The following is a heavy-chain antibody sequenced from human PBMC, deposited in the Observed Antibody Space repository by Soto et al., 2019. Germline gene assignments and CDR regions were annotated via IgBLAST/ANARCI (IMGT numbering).Heavy chain of an antibody. J-gene: IGHJ6*02. CDR2: IWYDGSNK. Sequence: GGSLRLSCAASGFTFSSYGMHWVRQAPGKGLEWVAVIWYDGSNKYYADSVKGRFTISRDNSKNALYLQMNSLRAEDTAVYYCARDRGIVGATTYYYYGMDVWGQGTTLTVS. V-gene: IGHV3-33*01. D-gene: IGHD1-26*01. CDR1: GFTFSSYG. CDR3: ARDRGIVGATTYYYYGMDV.